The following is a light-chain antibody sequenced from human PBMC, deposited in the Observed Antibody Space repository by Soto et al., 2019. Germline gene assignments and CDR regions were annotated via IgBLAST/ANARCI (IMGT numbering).Light chain of an antibody. Sequence: EIVLTQSPGTLSLSPGERATLSCRASQSVSSSYLAWYQQKPGQAPRLLINGASSRATGIPDRFSGSGSGTDFTLTISRLEPEDFALYYCQQCGSSPITFGQGTRLEIK. CDR3: QQCGSSPIT. V-gene: IGKV3-20*01. CDR2: GAS. CDR1: QSVSSSY. J-gene: IGKJ5*01.